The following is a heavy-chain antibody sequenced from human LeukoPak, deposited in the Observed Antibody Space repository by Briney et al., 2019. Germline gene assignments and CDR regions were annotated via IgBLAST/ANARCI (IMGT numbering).Heavy chain of an antibody. V-gene: IGHV4-59*01. D-gene: IGHD3-10*01. Sequence: SETLSLTCNVSGGSIETEYWSWIRQSPGKGLEWIGYVYYSGSINYNPSFESRVTISVGTSKKHFSLKLTSVTAADTAVYYCARPLAWFGSDFYYYMDVWGKGIAVAVS. CDR1: GGSIETEY. CDR3: ARPLAWFGSDFYYYMDV. CDR2: VYYSGSI. J-gene: IGHJ6*03.